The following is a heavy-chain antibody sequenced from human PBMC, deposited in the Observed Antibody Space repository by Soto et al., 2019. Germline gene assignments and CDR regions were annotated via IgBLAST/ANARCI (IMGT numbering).Heavy chain of an antibody. Sequence: SSETPSLSCTVSGGSVSSGGYYWSWIRQHPGKGLEWIGYIYYSGSTYYNPSLKSRVTISVDTSKNQFSLKLSSVTAADTAVYYCARVKIGDILTGYYRSRYYYGMDVWGQGTTVTVSS. CDR1: GGSVSSGGYY. CDR2: IYYSGST. CDR3: ARVKIGDILTGYYRSRYYYGMDV. D-gene: IGHD3-9*01. V-gene: IGHV4-31*03. J-gene: IGHJ6*02.